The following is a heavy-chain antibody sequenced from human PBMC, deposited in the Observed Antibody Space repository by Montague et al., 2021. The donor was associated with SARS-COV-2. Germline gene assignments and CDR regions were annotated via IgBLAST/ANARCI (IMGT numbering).Heavy chain of an antibody. D-gene: IGHD1-26*01. CDR1: GDSITSGSYY. Sequence: TLSLICTVSGDSITSGSYYWNWVRQPAGKGLEWVGRSYTSGSIDYNPSLKSRLTISVDTSKNQFSLKLSSVTAADTAVYFCARGWGSYSGRFDYWGQGALVTVSS. V-gene: IGHV4-61*02. J-gene: IGHJ4*02. CDR3: ARGWGSYSGRFDY. CDR2: SYTSGSI.